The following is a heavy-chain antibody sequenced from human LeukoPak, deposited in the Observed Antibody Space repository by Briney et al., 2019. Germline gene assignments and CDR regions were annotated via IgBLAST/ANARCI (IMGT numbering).Heavy chain of an antibody. CDR3: ARDWSGYSFDY. D-gene: IGHD1-1*01. CDR1: GFTFSSYG. J-gene: IGHJ4*02. Sequence: PGGSLRLSCAASGFTFSSYGMHWVRQAPGKGLEWVAVISYDGSNKYYADSVKGRFTISRDNSKNTLYLQMNSLRAEDTAVYYCARDWSGYSFDYWGQGTLVTVSS. V-gene: IGHV3-30*03. CDR2: ISYDGSNK.